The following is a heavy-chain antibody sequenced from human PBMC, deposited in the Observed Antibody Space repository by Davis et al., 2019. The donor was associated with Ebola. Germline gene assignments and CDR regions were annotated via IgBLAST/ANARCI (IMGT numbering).Heavy chain of an antibody. CDR2: ISSSSSYI. CDR3: ARDGLIPTSYCSGGSCYSDYGMDV. CDR1: GFTFSSYS. J-gene: IGHJ6*04. Sequence: GGSLRLSCAASGFTFSSYSMNWVRQAPGKGLEWVSSISSSSSYIYYADSVKGRFTISRDNAKNSLYLQMNSLRAEDTAVYYCARDGLIPTSYCSGGSCYSDYGMDVWGKGTTVTVSS. V-gene: IGHV3-21*01. D-gene: IGHD2-15*01.